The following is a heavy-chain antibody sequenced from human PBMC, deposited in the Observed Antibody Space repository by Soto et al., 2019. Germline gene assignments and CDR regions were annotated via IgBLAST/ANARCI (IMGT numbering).Heavy chain of an antibody. Sequence: ASVKVSCKASGYTFTSYGISWVRQAPGQGLEWMGWISAYNGNTNYAQKLQGRVTMTTDTSTSRAYMELRSLRSDDTAVYYCARVGAIEDYDFWSGYYRLDAYYYGMDVWGQGTTVTVSS. CDR2: ISAYNGNT. D-gene: IGHD3-3*01. CDR1: GYTFTSYG. J-gene: IGHJ6*02. CDR3: ARVGAIEDYDFWSGYYRLDAYYYGMDV. V-gene: IGHV1-18*01.